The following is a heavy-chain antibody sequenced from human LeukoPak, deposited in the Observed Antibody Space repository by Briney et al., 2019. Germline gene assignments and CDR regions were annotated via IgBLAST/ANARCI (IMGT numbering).Heavy chain of an antibody. CDR1: GYTFKNYD. CDR3: ARAAAGGDDPFDV. J-gene: IGHJ3*01. D-gene: IGHD6-25*01. V-gene: IGHV1-8*01. Sequence: GASVKVSCKASGYTFKNYDINWVRHAPGQGLEWMAWMNPNNDNAGSAQKFQGRVTMTRDTSINTAYMELSSLRSDDTGVYYCARAAAGGDDPFDVWGQGSLIIVSS. CDR2: MNPNNDNA.